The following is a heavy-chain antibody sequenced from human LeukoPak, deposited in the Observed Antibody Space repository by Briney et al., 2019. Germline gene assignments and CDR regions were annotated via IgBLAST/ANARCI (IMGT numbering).Heavy chain of an antibody. CDR3: ARGGGLDV. CDR2: INHNGNVN. V-gene: IGHV3-7*03. Sequence: GGSLRLSCAASGFTFSMYWMNWARQAPGKWLEWVASINHNGNVNYYVDSVKGRFTISRDNAKNSLYLQMSNLRAEDTAVYFCARGGGLDVWGQGATVTVSS. D-gene: IGHD3-16*01. CDR1: GFTFSMYW. J-gene: IGHJ6*02.